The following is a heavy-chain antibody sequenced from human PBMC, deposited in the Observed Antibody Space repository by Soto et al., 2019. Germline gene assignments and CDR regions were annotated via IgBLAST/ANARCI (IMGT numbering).Heavy chain of an antibody. CDR2: IISKSDGGST. V-gene: IGHV3-15*01. Sequence: EVQLVESGGGLVKPGESLRLSCAASGFTFSNAWMSWVRQAPGKGLEWVGRIISKSDGGSTDYTAPVKGRFTISRDDSKNTLFLQMNSLKTADTAVYYCATPRATGIFDSWGQGTLVTVSS. J-gene: IGHJ4*02. CDR1: GFTFSNAW. D-gene: IGHD1-1*01. CDR3: ATPRATGIFDS.